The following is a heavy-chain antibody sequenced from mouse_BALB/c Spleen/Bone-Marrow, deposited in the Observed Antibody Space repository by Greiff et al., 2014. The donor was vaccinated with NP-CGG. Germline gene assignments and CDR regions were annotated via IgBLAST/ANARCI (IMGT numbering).Heavy chain of an antibody. D-gene: IGHD3-3*01. V-gene: IGHV1-4*01. CDR1: GYTFTYFT. CDR2: INPTSSYT. CDR3: VRVALWSFFTY. J-gene: IGHJ3*01. Sequence: VKLMESGAELARPGASVRMSCRASGYTFTYFTMYWVKQRPGQGLEWIGYINPTSSYTNYNQKFKDKATLTADTSSSTAYMQLSSLTSEDSAVYYCVRVALWSFFTYWGQGTLVTVSA.